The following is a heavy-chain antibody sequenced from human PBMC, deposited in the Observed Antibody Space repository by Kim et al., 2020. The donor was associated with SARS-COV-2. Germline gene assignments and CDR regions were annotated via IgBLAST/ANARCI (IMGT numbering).Heavy chain of an antibody. D-gene: IGHD1-26*01. CDR3: ARESRSGSYYYYGMDV. Sequence: GGSLRLSCAASGFTFSSYWMSWVRQAPGKGLEWVANIKQDGSEKYYVDSVKGRFTISRDKAKNSLYLQMNSLRAEDTAVYYCARESRSGSYYYYGMDVWGQGTTVTVSS. CDR1: GFTFSSYW. J-gene: IGHJ6*02. CDR2: IKQDGSEK. V-gene: IGHV3-7*03.